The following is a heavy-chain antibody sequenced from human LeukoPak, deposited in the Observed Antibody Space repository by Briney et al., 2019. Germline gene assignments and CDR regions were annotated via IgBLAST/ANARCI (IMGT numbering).Heavy chain of an antibody. D-gene: IGHD3-3*01. V-gene: IGHV4-59*01. CDR2: IYYSGST. CDR3: ARGYYDFWSGYLEYFQH. J-gene: IGHJ1*01. CDR1: GGSISSYC. Sequence: PSETLSLTCTVSGGSISSYCWSWIRQPPGKGLEWIGYIYYSGSTNYNPSLKSRVTISVDTSKNQFSLKLSSVTAADTAVYYCARGYYDFWSGYLEYFQHWGQGTLVTVSS.